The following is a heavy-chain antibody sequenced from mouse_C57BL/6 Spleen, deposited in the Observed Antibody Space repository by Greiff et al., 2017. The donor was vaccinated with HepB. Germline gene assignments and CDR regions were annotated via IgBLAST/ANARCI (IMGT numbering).Heavy chain of an antibody. V-gene: IGHV1-69*01. CDR1: GYTFTSYW. Sequence: QVQLQQPGAELVMPGASVKLSCKASGYTFTSYWMHWVKQRPGQGLEWIGEIDPSDSYTNYNQKFKGKSTLTVDKSSSTAYMQLSSLTSEDSAVYYCARPLYGISFYYFDYWGQGTTLTVSS. J-gene: IGHJ2*01. CDR2: IDPSDSYT. CDR3: ARPLYGISFYYFDY. D-gene: IGHD1-1*01.